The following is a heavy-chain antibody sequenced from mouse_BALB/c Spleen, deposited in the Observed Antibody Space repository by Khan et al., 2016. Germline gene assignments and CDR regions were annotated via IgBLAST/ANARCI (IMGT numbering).Heavy chain of an antibody. J-gene: IGHJ4*01. CDR2: INTNTGEP. CDR1: EYTFTNYG. D-gene: IGHD2-13*01. CDR3: ARTGDCPYYAMDY. Sequence: QIQLVQSGPELKKPGETVKISCKASEYTFTNYGMNWVKQAPGKGLKWMGWINTNTGEPTYAEEFKGRFAFSLEASASTAYLQINNLKNEDSATXFCARTGDCPYYAMDYWGQGTSVTVSS. V-gene: IGHV9-3*02.